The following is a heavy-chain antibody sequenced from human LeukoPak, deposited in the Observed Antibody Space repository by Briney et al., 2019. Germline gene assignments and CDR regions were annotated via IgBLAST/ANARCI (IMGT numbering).Heavy chain of an antibody. CDR2: INHSGST. V-gene: IGHV4-39*07. Sequence: PSETLSLTCTVSGGPICSSSSYWGWIRPPPGKGREWIGEINHSGSTNYNPSLKSRATITVDTSNKQSSLKLSSVTAADTVVYYCARGKDPLTAMVKKRFDYWEQGTLVTVSS. CDR3: ARGKDPLTAMVKKRFDY. D-gene: IGHD5-18*01. CDR1: GGPICSSSSY. J-gene: IGHJ4*02.